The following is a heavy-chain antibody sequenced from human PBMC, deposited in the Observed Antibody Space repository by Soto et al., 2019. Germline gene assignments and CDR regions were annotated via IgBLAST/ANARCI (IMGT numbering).Heavy chain of an antibody. J-gene: IGHJ4*02. CDR2: IYYSGST. Sequence: SETLSLTCAVYGGSFSGYYWGWIRQPPGKGLEWIGIIYYSGSTYYNPSLKSRVTISVDTSKSQFSLNLNSVTAADTAVYYCATYTSTWYGGLDFWGQGTLVTVSS. CDR1: GGSFSGYY. V-gene: IGHV4-34*01. D-gene: IGHD6-13*01. CDR3: ATYTSTWYGGLDF.